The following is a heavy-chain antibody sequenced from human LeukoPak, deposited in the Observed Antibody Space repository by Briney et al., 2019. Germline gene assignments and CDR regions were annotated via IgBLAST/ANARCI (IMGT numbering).Heavy chain of an antibody. CDR1: GGYIHTYF. CDR3: ARIGGITYFDY. J-gene: IGHJ4*02. V-gene: IGHV4-4*07. D-gene: IGHD3-16*01. Sequence: SETLSLTCTVSGGYIHTYFWSWIRQPAGKGLEWLGRFSASGTTNYNPSLKSRVTISVDTSKNQCSLKLTSVTAADTAAYYCARIGGITYFDYWGQGNLVTVSS. CDR2: FSASGTT.